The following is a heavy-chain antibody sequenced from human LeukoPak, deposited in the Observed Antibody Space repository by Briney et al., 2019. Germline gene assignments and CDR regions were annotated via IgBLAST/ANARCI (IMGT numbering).Heavy chain of an antibody. CDR1: GYTFITYD. CDR2: IIPIFGTA. V-gene: IGHV1-69*13. Sequence: ASVKVSCKDSGYTFITYDINWVRQATGQGLEWMGGIIPIFGTANYAQKFQGRVTITADESTSTAYMELSSLRSEDTAVYYCARVKQPSGYYHVLWGQGTLVTVSS. D-gene: IGHD3-22*01. CDR3: ARVKQPSGYYHVL. J-gene: IGHJ4*02.